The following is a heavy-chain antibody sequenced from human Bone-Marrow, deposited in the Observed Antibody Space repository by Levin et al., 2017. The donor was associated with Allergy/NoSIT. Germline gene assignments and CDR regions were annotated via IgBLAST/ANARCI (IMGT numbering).Heavy chain of an antibody. D-gene: IGHD2-21*02. CDR2: ISSSSSYM. CDR1: GFIFSNYP. Sequence: ETLSLTCAASGFIFSNYPMNWVRQAPGKGLEWVPSISSSSSYMYYADSVKGRFTIPRANAKNPLYLEMNNLRVEDTAVYFCARFPYCGGDCSDAFDIWGQGTMVTVSS. CDR3: ARFPYCGGDCSDAFDI. V-gene: IGHV3-21*01. J-gene: IGHJ3*02.